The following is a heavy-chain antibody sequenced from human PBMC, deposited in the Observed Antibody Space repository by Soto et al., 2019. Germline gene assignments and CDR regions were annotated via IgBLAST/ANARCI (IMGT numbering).Heavy chain of an antibody. V-gene: IGHV3-43*01. CDR2: ISWDGGST. Sequence: GGSLRLSCAASGFTFDDYTMHWVRQAPGRGLEWVSLISWDGGSTYYADSVKGRFTISRDNSKNSLYLQMNSLRTEDTALYYCAKDSSRTTNYYDSSGNLDYWGQGTLVTVSS. CDR3: AKDSSRTTNYYDSSGNLDY. D-gene: IGHD3-22*01. CDR1: GFTFDDYT. J-gene: IGHJ4*02.